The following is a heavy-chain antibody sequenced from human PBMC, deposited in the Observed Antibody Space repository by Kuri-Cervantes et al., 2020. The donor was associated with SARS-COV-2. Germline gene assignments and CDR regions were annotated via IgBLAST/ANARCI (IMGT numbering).Heavy chain of an antibody. CDR2: IYYTGST. Sequence: GSLRLSCAVSGYSISSGYYWGWIRQPPGKGLEWIGFIYYTGSTYYIPSLKSRLSISLDTSKNQFSLKLSSVTAADTAVYYCAREYWGPDYYYMDVWGKGTTVTVSS. CDR1: GYSISSGYY. V-gene: IGHV4-38-2*02. D-gene: IGHD3-16*01. CDR3: AREYWGPDYYYMDV. J-gene: IGHJ6*03.